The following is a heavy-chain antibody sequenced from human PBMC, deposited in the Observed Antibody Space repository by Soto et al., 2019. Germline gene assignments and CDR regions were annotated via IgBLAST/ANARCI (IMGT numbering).Heavy chain of an antibody. D-gene: IGHD2-15*01. CDR3: ARECSGGSCYFGMDV. J-gene: IGHJ6*02. CDR1: GGSISSGDYY. V-gene: IGHV4-30-4*01. Sequence: QVQLQESGPGLVKPSQTLSLTCTVSGGSISSGDYYWSWIRQPPGKGLECIGYIYYSGSTYYNPSLKSRVTISVDTSKNQFSLKLSSVTAADTAVYYCARECSGGSCYFGMDVWGQGTTVTVSS. CDR2: IYYSGST.